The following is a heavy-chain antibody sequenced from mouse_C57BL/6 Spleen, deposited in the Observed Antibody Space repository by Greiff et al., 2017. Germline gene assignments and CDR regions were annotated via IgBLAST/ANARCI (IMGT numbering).Heavy chain of an antibody. J-gene: IGHJ2*01. CDR2: IDPEDGEP. V-gene: IGHV14-2*01. D-gene: IGHD1-1*01. Sequence: VQLQQSGAELVKPGASVKLSCTASGFNIKDYYMHWVKQRTEQGLEWIGRIDPEDGEPKYAPKFQGKATITVDTSSNTAYLQLSSLTSEDTAVYYCARDLATTGVDYWGQGTTRTVAS. CDR3: ARDLATTGVDY. CDR1: GFNIKDYY.